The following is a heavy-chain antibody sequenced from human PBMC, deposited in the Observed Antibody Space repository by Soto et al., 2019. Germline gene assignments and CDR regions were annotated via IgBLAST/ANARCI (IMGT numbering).Heavy chain of an antibody. Sequence: EVQLLESGGGLVQPGGSLRLSCAASGFTYESYAMSWVRQAPGKGLEWVSGINSGGTVAHYADSVKGRFAISRDNAKNSLYLQMNSLRAEDTAIYYCASERLCGADCYFFDNWGQGTQVTVSS. CDR1: GFTYESYA. CDR2: INSGGTVA. D-gene: IGHD2-21*02. J-gene: IGHJ4*02. V-gene: IGHV3-23*01. CDR3: ASERLCGADCYFFDN.